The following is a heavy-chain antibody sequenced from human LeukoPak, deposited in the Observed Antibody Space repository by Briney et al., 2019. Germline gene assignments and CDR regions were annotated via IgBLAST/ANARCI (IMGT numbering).Heavy chain of an antibody. Sequence: SCKASGGTFSSYAMHWVRQAPGKGLEWVAVISYDGSNKYYADSVKGRFTISRDNSKNTLYLQMNNLRPEDTAIYYCAREILGSAFSFDYWGQGTLVTVSS. V-gene: IGHV3-30-3*01. CDR1: GGTFSSYA. CDR2: ISYDGSNK. D-gene: IGHD1-26*01. J-gene: IGHJ4*02. CDR3: AREILGSAFSFDY.